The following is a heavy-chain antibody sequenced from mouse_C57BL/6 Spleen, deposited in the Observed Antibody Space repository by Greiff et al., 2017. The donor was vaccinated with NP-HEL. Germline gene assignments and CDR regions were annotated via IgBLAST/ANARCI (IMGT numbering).Heavy chain of an antibody. CDR2: IYPGSGST. J-gene: IGHJ4*01. CDR1: GYTFTSYW. Sequence: QVQLQQPGAELVKPGASVKLSCKASGYTFTSYWITWVKQRPGQGLEWIGDIYPGSGSTNYNEKFKSKATLTVDTSSSTAYMQLSSLTSEDSAVYYSASGGYGKYYAMDYWGQGTSVTVSS. D-gene: IGHD2-1*01. V-gene: IGHV1-55*01. CDR3: ASGGYGKYYAMDY.